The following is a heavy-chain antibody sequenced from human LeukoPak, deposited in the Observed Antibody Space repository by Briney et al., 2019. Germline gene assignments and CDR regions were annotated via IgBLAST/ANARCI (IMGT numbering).Heavy chain of an antibody. CDR2: INPSGSST. D-gene: IGHD3-16*02. CDR3: ARDNSVGDIAWWFDP. V-gene: IGHV1-46*01. CDR1: GYNFSDYY. Sequence: ASVKISCQASGYNFSDYYLHWVRQAPGQGLEWMGLINPSGSSTLYAQKFQGRVTMTRDMSTTTDYMELSSLRSEDTAVYYCARDNSVGDIAWWFDPWGQGTLVTVSS. J-gene: IGHJ5*02.